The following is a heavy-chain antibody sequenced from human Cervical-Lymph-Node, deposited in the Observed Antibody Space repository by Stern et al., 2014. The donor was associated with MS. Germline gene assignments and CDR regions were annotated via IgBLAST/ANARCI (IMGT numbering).Heavy chain of an antibody. CDR3: AKDRGMIVVVTYSLEY. CDR1: GFSFTSYG. J-gene: IGHJ4*02. Sequence: VPLVESGGGVVPPGRSLRLSWVASGFSFTSYGMHWVRQAPGKGLEWLAVLSSDGSSTYYADSVMGRLTISRDNSRNTLYLQLNSLRDEDTAVYYCAKDRGMIVVVTYSLEYWGQGTLVTVSS. D-gene: IGHD3-22*01. V-gene: IGHV3-30*18. CDR2: LSSDGSST.